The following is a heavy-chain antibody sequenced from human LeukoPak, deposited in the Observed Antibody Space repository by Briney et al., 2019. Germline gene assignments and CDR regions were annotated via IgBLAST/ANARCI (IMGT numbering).Heavy chain of an antibody. V-gene: IGHV4-59*08. CDR1: GGSMTGYY. CDR2: VHSSGGT. Sequence: SETLSLTCTVSGGSMTGYYWAWIRQPPGKRLEWIGYVHSSGGTKYNPSLKGRVTVSIDMSRNHFSLNVRSVTAADTATYYCTKLSDCGDDCYDRPHWFDPWGQGRLVTVSS. D-gene: IGHD2-21*02. J-gene: IGHJ5*02. CDR3: TKLSDCGDDCYDRPHWFDP.